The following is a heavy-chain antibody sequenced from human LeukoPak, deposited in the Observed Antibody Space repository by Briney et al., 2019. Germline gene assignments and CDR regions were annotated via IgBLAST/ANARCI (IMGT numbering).Heavy chain of an antibody. CDR1: GFTFSIYA. Sequence: GGSLRLSCAASGFTFSIYAMSWIRQAPRKGLQWVSSITSRGESTWYVDSVKGRSTITRDNSENTLYLQMHSLRAEVTAVYYCARDRPNYYGSDGHYYRRDGDYWGRGTLVSVSS. V-gene: IGHV3-23*01. CDR2: ITSRGEST. J-gene: IGHJ4*02. D-gene: IGHD3-22*01. CDR3: ARDRPNYYGSDGHYYRRDGDY.